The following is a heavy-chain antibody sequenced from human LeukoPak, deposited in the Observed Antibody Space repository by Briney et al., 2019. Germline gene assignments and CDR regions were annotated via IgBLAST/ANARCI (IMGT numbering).Heavy chain of an antibody. J-gene: IGHJ4*02. V-gene: IGHV3-23*01. CDR2: ISIGGDYT. D-gene: IGHD1-14*01. Sequence: PGGSLRLSCAASGFTFSGSAMSGVRQAPGEGVECVSGISIGGDYTYDADSVKGRFTISRDNSKNTLSLQMSNLRAEDTAIYYCAKLHSATITADFDHWGQGTLVTVSS. CDR3: AKLHSATITADFDH. CDR1: GFTFSGSA.